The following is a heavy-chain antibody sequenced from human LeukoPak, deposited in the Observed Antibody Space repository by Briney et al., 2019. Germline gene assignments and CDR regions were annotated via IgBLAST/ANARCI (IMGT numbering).Heavy chain of an antibody. J-gene: IGHJ4*02. Sequence: SENLSLTCTVSGGSISSYYWSWIRQPPGKGLEWIGYIYYSGGTNYNPSLKSRVTMSVDTSKNQFSLKLSSVTTADTAVYYCATRTRGYAFDYWGQGTLVTVSS. CDR1: GGSISSYY. V-gene: IGHV4-59*01. CDR2: IYYSGGT. CDR3: ATRTRGYAFDY. D-gene: IGHD5-12*01.